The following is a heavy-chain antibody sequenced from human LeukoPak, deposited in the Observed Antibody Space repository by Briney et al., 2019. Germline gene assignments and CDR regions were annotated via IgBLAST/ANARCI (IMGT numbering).Heavy chain of an antibody. Sequence: ASVKVSCKASGYTFTSYGISWVRQAPGQGLEWMGWISAYNGNTNYAQKLQGRVTMTTDTSTSTAYMELRSLRSDDTAVYYCARDGYRHSGSYLEPALFQHWGQGTLVTVSS. J-gene: IGHJ1*01. CDR1: GYTFTSYG. V-gene: IGHV1-18*01. CDR3: ARDGYRHSGSYLEPALFQH. CDR2: ISAYNGNT. D-gene: IGHD1-26*01.